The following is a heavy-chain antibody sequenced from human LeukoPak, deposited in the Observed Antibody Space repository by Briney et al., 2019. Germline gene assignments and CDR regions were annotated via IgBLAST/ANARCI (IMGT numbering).Heavy chain of an antibody. CDR3: ANGIRQQLVQPLDY. CDR2: IRYDGSNK. V-gene: IGHV3-30*02. CDR1: GFTFSSYG. J-gene: IGHJ4*02. D-gene: IGHD6-13*01. Sequence: GGSLRLSCAVSGFTFSSYGMHWVRQAPGKGLEGVASIRYDGSNKYYADSVKGRFTISRDNSKNTLYLQMNSLRAEDTAVYYCANGIRQQLVQPLDYWGQGTLVTVSS.